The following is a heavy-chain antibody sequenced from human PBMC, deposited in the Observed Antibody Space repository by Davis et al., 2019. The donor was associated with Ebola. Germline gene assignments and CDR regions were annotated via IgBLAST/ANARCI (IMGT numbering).Heavy chain of an antibody. J-gene: IGHJ4*02. V-gene: IGHV1-8*01. D-gene: IGHD5-18*01. CDR1: AYSFSCYD. CDR3: ARRVGVSMDTRHDY. CDR2: MNPNSGNT. Sequence: AASVKVSCKASAYSFSCYDINWVRQATGQGLEWMGWMNPNSGNTGYAQKFQGRVTMTRNTSISTAYMGLSSLRSEDTAVYYCARRVGVSMDTRHDYWGQGTLVTVSA.